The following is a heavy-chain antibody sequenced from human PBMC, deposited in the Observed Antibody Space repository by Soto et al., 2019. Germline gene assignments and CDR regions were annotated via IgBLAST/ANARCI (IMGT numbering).Heavy chain of an antibody. Sequence: ASVKVSCKASGSTFTGYYMHWVRQAPGQGLEWMGVINPHNGSTNYAQKYQGRITMTRDTSRSTVYMELSSLRSDDTAIYYCARSSGGNFGIIIEGSNWFDPWGQGTLVTVSS. CDR3: ARSSGGNFGIIIEGSNWFDP. CDR1: GSTFTGYY. J-gene: IGHJ5*02. CDR2: INPHNGST. V-gene: IGHV1-2*02. D-gene: IGHD3-3*01.